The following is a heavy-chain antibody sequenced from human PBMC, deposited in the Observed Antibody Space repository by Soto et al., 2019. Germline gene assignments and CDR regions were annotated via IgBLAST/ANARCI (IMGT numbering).Heavy chain of an antibody. CDR1: GGSFSGYY. CDR2: INHSGST. D-gene: IGHD6-13*01. Sequence: SETLSLTCAVYGGSFSGYYWSWIRQPPGKGLEWIGEINHSGSTNYNPSLKSRVTISVDTSKNQFSLKLSSVTAADTAVHYCARKPGIAAAGYYNWFDPWGQGTLVTVSS. CDR3: ARKPGIAAAGYYNWFDP. V-gene: IGHV4-34*01. J-gene: IGHJ5*02.